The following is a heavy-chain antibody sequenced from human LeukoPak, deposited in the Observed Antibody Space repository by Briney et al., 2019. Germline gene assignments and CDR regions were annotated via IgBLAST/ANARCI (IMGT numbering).Heavy chain of an antibody. D-gene: IGHD1-14*01. Sequence: SETLSLTCTVSGDSISSSSYYWGWIRQPPGKGLEWIGSINYSGRTCHNPSLKSRVIIFIDTSKNHFSLQLTSVTAADTAVYYCSRHRGPTGPDSWGQGTLVTVSS. CDR2: INYSGRT. J-gene: IGHJ4*02. V-gene: IGHV4-39*01. CDR3: SRHRGPTGPDS. CDR1: GDSISSSSYY.